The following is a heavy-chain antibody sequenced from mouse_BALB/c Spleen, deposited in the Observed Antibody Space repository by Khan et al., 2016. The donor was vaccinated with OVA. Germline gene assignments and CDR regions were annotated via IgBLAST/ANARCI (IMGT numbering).Heavy chain of an antibody. CDR1: GYSFTGYF. V-gene: IGHV1-20*02. CDR3: TSIYRSDFDH. Sequence: EVQLQESGPELVRPGASVKISCTTSGYSFTGYFMNWVMQSHGKSLEWIGRINPHSGETFYNQRFKDKATLTVDASSSTAHMELRLLASEDSAVDNCTSIYRSDFDHWGQGTTLTVSS. J-gene: IGHJ2*01. CDR2: INPHSGET. D-gene: IGHD1-1*01.